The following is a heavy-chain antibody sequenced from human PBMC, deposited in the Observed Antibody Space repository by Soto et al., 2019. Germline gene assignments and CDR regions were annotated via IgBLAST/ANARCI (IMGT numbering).Heavy chain of an antibody. CDR2: ISAHNGNT. CDR1: GYTFTSYG. CDR3: ARDPGGGAVADAFDI. D-gene: IGHD6-19*01. Sequence: QVQLVQSGAEVKKPGASVKVSCKASGYTFTSYGISWVRQAPGQGLEWMGWISAHNGNTKYSQKFQGRVTITRDTSASTAYMELSSLRSEDTAVYYCARDPGGGAVADAFDIWGQGTMVTVSS. J-gene: IGHJ3*02. V-gene: IGHV1-18*04.